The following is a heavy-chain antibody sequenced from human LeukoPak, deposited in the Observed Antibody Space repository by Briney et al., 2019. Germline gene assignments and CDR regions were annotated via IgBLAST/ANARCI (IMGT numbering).Heavy chain of an antibody. J-gene: IGHJ4*02. Sequence: SETLSLTCTVSGGTISSYYWNWIRQPPGKGLEWIGYIHYSGSTYYNPSLKSRVTISVDTSNNQFSLKLTSLSAADTAVYYCASLPHIWGYYDSSGAIDYWGQGTLVTVSS. D-gene: IGHD3-22*01. CDR2: IHYSGST. CDR1: GGTISSYY. V-gene: IGHV4-59*08. CDR3: ASLPHIWGYYDSSGAIDY.